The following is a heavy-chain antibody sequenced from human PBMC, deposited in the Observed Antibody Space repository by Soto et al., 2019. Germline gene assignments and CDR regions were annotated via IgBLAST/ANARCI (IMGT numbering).Heavy chain of an antibody. CDR2: ISGSGGST. CDR1: GFTFSSYA. J-gene: IGHJ1*01. CDR3: AKDRERVAVAGTPFYFQH. V-gene: IGHV3-23*01. Sequence: GGSLRLSCAASGFTFSSYAMSWVRQAPGKGLEWVSAISGSGGSTYYADSVKGRFTISRDNSKNTLYLQMNSLRAEDTAVYYCAKDRERVAVAGTPFYFQHWGQGTLVTVSS. D-gene: IGHD6-19*01.